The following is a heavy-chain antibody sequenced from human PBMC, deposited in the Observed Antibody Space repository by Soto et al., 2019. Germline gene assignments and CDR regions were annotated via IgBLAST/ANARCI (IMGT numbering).Heavy chain of an antibody. CDR3: ARDLAAAGTVFDS. CDR2: ISPYHGDT. J-gene: IGHJ4*02. D-gene: IGHD6-13*01. Sequence: QVLLVQSGPEVQRPGASVKVSCKTSGYTFTNNYINWVRQAPGQGLEWMGWISPYHGDTNFAQTFQGRVTLTTDRHTSTAYMTLWGLRSDDTAVYYCARDLAAAGTVFDSGGQGTLVTVSS. V-gene: IGHV1-18*01. CDR1: GYTFTNNY.